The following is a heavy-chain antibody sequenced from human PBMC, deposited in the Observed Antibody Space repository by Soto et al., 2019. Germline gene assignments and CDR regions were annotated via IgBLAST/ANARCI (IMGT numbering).Heavy chain of an antibody. D-gene: IGHD1-26*01. Sequence: EVQLLESGGGLAQPGGSLRLSCAASGFIFRTYAMNWVRQAPGKGLEWVSVMVGDGSSSDYADSVRGRFTISRDNSKNTLYLQMNSLRVEDTAVYYCAKDLRPDGRYDLDYWGQGTLFTVSS. J-gene: IGHJ4*02. CDR3: AKDLRPDGRYDLDY. V-gene: IGHV3-23*01. CDR2: MVGDGSSS. CDR1: GFIFRTYA.